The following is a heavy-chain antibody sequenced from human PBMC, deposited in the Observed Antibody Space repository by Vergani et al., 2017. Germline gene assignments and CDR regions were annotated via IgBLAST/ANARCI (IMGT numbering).Heavy chain of an antibody. D-gene: IGHD6-19*01. CDR3: AKDIGAGYSSGWYIGEYYFDY. CDR1: GFTFSSYA. J-gene: IGHJ4*02. Sequence: EVQLLESGGGLVQPGGSLRLSCAASGFTFSSYAMSWVRQAPGKGLEWVLAISGSGGSTYYADSVKGRFTISRDNSKNTLYLQMNSLRAEDTALYYCAKDIGAGYSSGWYIGEYYFDYWGQGTLVTVSS. V-gene: IGHV3-23*01. CDR2: ISGSGGST.